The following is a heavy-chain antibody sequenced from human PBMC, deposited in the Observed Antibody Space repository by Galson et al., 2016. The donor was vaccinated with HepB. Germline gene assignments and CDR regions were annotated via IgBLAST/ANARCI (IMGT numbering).Heavy chain of an antibody. J-gene: IGHJ3*02. CDR1: GGSIRSSSYY. D-gene: IGHD1-26*01. CDR3: ARPIKGGSYRGAFDI. CDR2: IYYSGYT. V-gene: IGHV4-39*02. Sequence: SETLSLTCTVSGGSIRSSSYYWGWIRLPPGKGLEWIGSIYYSGYTYYSPSLQWRLTISVDTSKNHFTLQLSSVTAADTAVYYCARPIKGGSYRGAFDIWGQGTMVTVSS.